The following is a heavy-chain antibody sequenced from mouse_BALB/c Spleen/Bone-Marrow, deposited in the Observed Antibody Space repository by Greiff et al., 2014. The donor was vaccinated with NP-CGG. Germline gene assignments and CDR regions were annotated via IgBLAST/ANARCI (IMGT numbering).Heavy chain of an antibody. CDR2: IRNKANGYTT. D-gene: IGHD2-3*01. CDR1: GFTFTDYY. Sequence: EVKLMESGGGLVQPGGSLRLSCATSGFTFTDYYMSWVRQPPGKALEWLGFIRNKANGYTTEYSASVKGRSTISRDNSQSILYLQMNTLRAEDSATYYCARDRGLLRFDYWGQGTTLTVSS. CDR3: ARDRGLLRFDY. J-gene: IGHJ2*01. V-gene: IGHV7-3*02.